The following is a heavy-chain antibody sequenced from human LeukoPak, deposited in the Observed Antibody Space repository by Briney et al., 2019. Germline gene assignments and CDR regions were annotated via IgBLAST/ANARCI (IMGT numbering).Heavy chain of an antibody. D-gene: IGHD3-22*01. Sequence: ASVKVSCKASGYTFTCYYMFWVRQAPGQGLEWMGWINPNSGGTNYAQKFQDRVTMTSDTSISTGYMELSSLRSDDTAVYYCATYFLDTSARDWGQGTLVTVSS. CDR1: GYTFTCYY. V-gene: IGHV1-2*02. J-gene: IGHJ4*02. CDR3: ATYFLDTSARD. CDR2: INPNSGGT.